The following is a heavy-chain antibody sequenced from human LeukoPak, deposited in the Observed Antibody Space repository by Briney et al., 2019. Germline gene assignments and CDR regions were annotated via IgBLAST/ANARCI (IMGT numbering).Heavy chain of an antibody. J-gene: IGHJ4*02. Sequence: GGSLRLSCTASGFTFGDHAMSWVRQAPGKGLEGVGFIRSQAYGGTTEYAASVKGRFTILRDDSKSIAYLQINSLKTEDTAVYYCTRGLSDCGGDCYIFDYWGQGTLVTVSS. CDR3: TRGLSDCGGDCYIFDY. CDR2: IRSQAYGGTT. CDR1: GFTFGDHA. V-gene: IGHV3-49*04. D-gene: IGHD2-21*01.